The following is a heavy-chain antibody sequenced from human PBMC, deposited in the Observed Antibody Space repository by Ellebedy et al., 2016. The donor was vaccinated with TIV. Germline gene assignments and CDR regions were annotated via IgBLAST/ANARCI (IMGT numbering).Heavy chain of an antibody. CDR1: GFTVSSNY. J-gene: IGHJ6*02. D-gene: IGHD4-17*01. V-gene: IGHV3-53*01. Sequence: GESLKISXAASGFTVSSNYMSWVRQAPGKGLEWVSVIYSDGSTYYVDSVKGRFTISRDNSKNTLYLQMNSLRAEDTAVYYCARARGTVTRFSYYYGMDVWGQGTTVTVSS. CDR2: IYSDGST. CDR3: ARARGTVTRFSYYYGMDV.